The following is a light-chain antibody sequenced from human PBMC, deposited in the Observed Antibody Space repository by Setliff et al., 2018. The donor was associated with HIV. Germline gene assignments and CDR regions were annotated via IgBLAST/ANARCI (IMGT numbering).Light chain of an antibody. V-gene: IGLV2-14*03. CDR2: DVS. CDR1: SSDVGGYNY. Sequence: QSALTQPASVSGSPGQSITISCTGSSSDVGGYNYVSWYQQHPGKAPKLMIYDVSQRPSGVSDRFSGSKSGITASLTISGLQPEDESEYYCSSYTASSTLVFGGGTK. J-gene: IGLJ3*02. CDR3: SSYTASSTLV.